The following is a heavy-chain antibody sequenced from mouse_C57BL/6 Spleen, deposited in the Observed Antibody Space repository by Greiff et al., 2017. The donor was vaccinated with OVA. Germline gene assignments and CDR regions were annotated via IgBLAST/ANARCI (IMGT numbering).Heavy chain of an antibody. CDR3: ARIITAVAFDY. CDR1: GFTFTEYY. Sequence: DVQLLESGGGLVQPGGSLSLSCAASGFTFTEYYMSWVRQPPGKALEWLGFIRDKANGYTTESCASVKGRFTISRDKSQNILYLQMNDLRAEDSATYYCARIITAVAFDYWGKGTTLTVSS. V-gene: IGHV7-3*01. J-gene: IGHJ2*01. CDR2: IRDKANGYTT. D-gene: IGHD1-1*01.